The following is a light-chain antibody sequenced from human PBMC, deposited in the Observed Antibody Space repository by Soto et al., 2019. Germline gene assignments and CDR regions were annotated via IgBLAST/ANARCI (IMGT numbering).Light chain of an antibody. Sequence: EIVLTQSPGTLSLSPGERATLSCRASQSVSSSYLAWYQQRPGQAPRLLIYDASSRATGIPDRFSGGGSGTDFTLPISRLEPDDFAVYYCQQYGGSPYTFGQGTKLEIK. CDR1: QSVSSSY. V-gene: IGKV3-20*01. CDR2: DAS. J-gene: IGKJ2*01. CDR3: QQYGGSPYT.